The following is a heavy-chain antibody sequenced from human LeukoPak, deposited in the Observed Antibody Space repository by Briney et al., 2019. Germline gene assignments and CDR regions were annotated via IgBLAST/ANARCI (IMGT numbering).Heavy chain of an antibody. J-gene: IGHJ4*02. V-gene: IGHV3-74*01. D-gene: IGHD6-6*01. CDR2: ISPTGSTT. CDR1: GFSFSGHW. CDR3: ARGPNSNWSGLDS. Sequence: GGSLRLSCTASGFSFSGHWMHWARQLPGKGLVWVSRISPTGSTTSYADSVKGRFTVSRDNAKNTLYLQVNNLRAEDTAVYYCARGPNSNWSGLDSWGQGTLLTVSS.